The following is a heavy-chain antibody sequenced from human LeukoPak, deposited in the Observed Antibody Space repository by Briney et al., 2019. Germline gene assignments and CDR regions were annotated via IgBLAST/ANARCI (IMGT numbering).Heavy chain of an antibody. D-gene: IGHD3-10*01. CDR1: GFTFSSYA. V-gene: IGHV3-23*01. CDR2: ISGSGGST. Sequence: PGGSLRLSCAASGFTFSSYAMSWVRQAPGKGLEGVSAISGSGGSTYYADSVKGRFTVSRDNSKNTLYLQMNSLRAEDTAVYYCAKHYYGSASYDYWGQGTLVTVSS. CDR3: AKHYYGSASYDY. J-gene: IGHJ4*02.